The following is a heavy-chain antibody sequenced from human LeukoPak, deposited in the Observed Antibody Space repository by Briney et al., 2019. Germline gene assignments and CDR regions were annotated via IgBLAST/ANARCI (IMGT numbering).Heavy chain of an antibody. V-gene: IGHV3-15*01. D-gene: IGHD6-6*01. CDR2: IKSKTDGGTT. Sequence: GGSLRLSCAASGFTFSDYWMSWVRQAPGKGLEWVGRIKSKTDGGTTDYAAPVKGRFTISRDDSKNTLYLQMNSLKTEDTAVYYCTTDFLAARALKVPYYFDYWGQGTLVTVSS. CDR3: TTDFLAARALKVPYYFDY. J-gene: IGHJ4*02. CDR1: GFTFSDYW.